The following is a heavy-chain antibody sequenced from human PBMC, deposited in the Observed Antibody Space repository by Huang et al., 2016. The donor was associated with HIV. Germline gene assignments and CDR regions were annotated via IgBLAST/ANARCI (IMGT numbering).Heavy chain of an antibody. D-gene: IGHD3-3*01. Sequence: EVQLVESGGGLVKPGGSLRLSCAASGFTFSSDSMNWVRQAPGNVVEWVSSISSRSSYIYYAASVKGRFTISRDNAKNSLYLQMNSLRAEDTAVYYCARAVPTPNRFGVGGFDYWGQGTLVTVSS. J-gene: IGHJ4*02. V-gene: IGHV3-21*01. CDR2: ISSRSSYI. CDR1: GFTFSSDS. CDR3: ARAVPTPNRFGVGGFDY.